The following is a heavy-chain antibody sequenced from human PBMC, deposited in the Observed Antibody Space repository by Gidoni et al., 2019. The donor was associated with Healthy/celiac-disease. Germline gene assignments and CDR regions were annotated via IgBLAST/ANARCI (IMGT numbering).Heavy chain of an antibody. Sequence: QVQLVQSGAEVKKPGASVKVSCKASGYNFTGSYMHWVRQAPGQGLEWMGRINPNSGGTNYAQKFQGRVTMTRDTSISTAYMELSRLRSDDTAVYYCARDRRSGIAVAGTGVDPWGQGTLVTVSS. J-gene: IGHJ5*02. CDR1: GYNFTGSY. CDR3: ARDRRSGIAVAGTGVDP. D-gene: IGHD6-19*01. V-gene: IGHV1-2*06. CDR2: INPNSGGT.